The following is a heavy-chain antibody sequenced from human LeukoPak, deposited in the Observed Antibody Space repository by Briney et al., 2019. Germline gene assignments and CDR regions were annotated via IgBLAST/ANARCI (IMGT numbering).Heavy chain of an antibody. CDR3: ARVLGSSSWYYFNY. D-gene: IGHD6-13*01. J-gene: IGHJ4*02. CDR1: GGSISSYY. Sequence: SETLSLTCTVSGGSISSYYWSWIRQPPGKGLEWIGYIYYSGSTNYNPSLKSRVTISVDTSKNQFSLKLSSVTAADTAVYYCARVLGSSSWYYFNYWGQGTLVTVSS. CDR2: IYYSGST. V-gene: IGHV4-59*01.